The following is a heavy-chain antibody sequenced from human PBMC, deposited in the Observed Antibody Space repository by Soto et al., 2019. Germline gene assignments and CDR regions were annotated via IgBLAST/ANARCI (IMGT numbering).Heavy chain of an antibody. J-gene: IGHJ6*02. V-gene: IGHV3-53*01. CDR2: IYSGGRA. D-gene: IGHD5-12*01. Sequence: EVQLVESGGGLIRPGGSLRLSCAASGFTVSSNYMNWVRQAPGRGLEWVSIIYSGGRAYYADSVKGRFTISRDNSKNTLYLQMNRLRAEDTAVYYCARGMDIVIRGGSNGMDIWGQGPTVTVSS. CDR1: GFTVSSNY. CDR3: ARGMDIVIRGGSNGMDI.